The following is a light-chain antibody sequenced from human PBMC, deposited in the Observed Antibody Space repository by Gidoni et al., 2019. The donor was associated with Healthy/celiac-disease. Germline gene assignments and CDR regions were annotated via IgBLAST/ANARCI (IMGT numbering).Light chain of an antibody. V-gene: IGKV1-5*03. Sequence: IQMTPSPSTLSASVGDRVTITCRASQSISSWLAWYQQKPGKAPKLLIYKASSLESGVPSRCSGSGSGTEFTLTISSLQPDDFATYYCQQYNSYSRTFGQGTKVEIK. CDR3: QQYNSYSRT. CDR2: KAS. CDR1: QSISSW. J-gene: IGKJ1*01.